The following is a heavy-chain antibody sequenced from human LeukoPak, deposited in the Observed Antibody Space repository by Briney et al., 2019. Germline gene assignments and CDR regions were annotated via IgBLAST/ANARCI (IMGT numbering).Heavy chain of an antibody. V-gene: IGHV4-34*01. CDR1: GGSFSGYY. D-gene: IGHD2-2*01. CDR3: ARLTTVGCSSASCYVYQ. CDR2: INHSGST. Sequence: PSETLSLTCAVYGGSFSGYYWSWIRQPPGKGLEWIGEINHSGSTNYNPSLKSRVTISVDTSKNQFSLKLRSMTAADTTVYYCARLTTVGCSSASCYVYQWGQGTLVTVSP. J-gene: IGHJ4*02.